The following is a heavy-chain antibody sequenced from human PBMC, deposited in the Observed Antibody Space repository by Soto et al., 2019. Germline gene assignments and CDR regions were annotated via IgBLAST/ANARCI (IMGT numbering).Heavy chain of an antibody. CDR3: ARRDDSSGYYYEGGAFDI. Sequence: QVQLVQSGAEVKKPGSSVKVSCKASGGTFSSYAISWVRQAPGQGLEWMGGIIPIFGTANYAQKFQGRVTIPADESTSTAYMELSSLRSEDTAVYYCARRDDSSGYYYEGGAFDIWGQGTMVTVSS. V-gene: IGHV1-69*01. J-gene: IGHJ3*02. CDR2: IIPIFGTA. D-gene: IGHD3-22*01. CDR1: GGTFSSYA.